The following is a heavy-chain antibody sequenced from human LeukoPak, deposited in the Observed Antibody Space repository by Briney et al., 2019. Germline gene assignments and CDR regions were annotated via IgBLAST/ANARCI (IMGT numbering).Heavy chain of an antibody. D-gene: IGHD6-13*01. J-gene: IGHJ5*02. CDR1: GFTFSDYY. CDR3: ARGWSSSWPYNLFDP. CDR2: IPFSSSTT. V-gene: IGHV3-11*01. Sequence: GGSLRLSCAASGFTFSDYYMDWIRQAPGKGLEWVSYIPFSSSTTYYADSVKGRFTISRDNAKNSLYLQMNSLRADDTAVYYCARGWSSSWPYNLFDPWGQGTLVTVSS.